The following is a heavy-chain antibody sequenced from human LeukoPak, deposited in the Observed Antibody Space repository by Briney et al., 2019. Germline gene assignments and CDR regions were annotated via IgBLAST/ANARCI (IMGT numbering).Heavy chain of an antibody. CDR3: AKGDYYDSSGFYPLDY. CDR2: ISGSGGST. J-gene: IGHJ4*02. V-gene: IGHV3-23*01. D-gene: IGHD3-22*01. CDR1: GFTFSSYA. Sequence: GGSLRLSCAASGFTFSSYAMSWVRQAPGKGLEWVSGISGSGGSTYYADSVKGRFTISRDNSKNTLYLQMNSLRAEDTAAYYCAKGDYYDSSGFYPLDYWGQGTLVTVSS.